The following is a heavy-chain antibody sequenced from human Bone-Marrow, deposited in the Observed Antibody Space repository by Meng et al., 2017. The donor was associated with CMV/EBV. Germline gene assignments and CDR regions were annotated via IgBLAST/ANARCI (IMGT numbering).Heavy chain of an antibody. CDR2: INHSGST. CDR3: ARDFFLNYYDSSGYYGVGFDY. J-gene: IGHJ4*02. Sequence: SETLSLTCAVYGGSFSGYYWSWIRQPPGKGLEWIGEINHSGSTNYNPSLKSRVTISVETSKNQFSLKLSSVTAADTAVYYCARDFFLNYYDSSGYYGVGFDYWGQGTLVTVSS. V-gene: IGHV4-34*01. CDR1: GGSFSGYY. D-gene: IGHD3-22*01.